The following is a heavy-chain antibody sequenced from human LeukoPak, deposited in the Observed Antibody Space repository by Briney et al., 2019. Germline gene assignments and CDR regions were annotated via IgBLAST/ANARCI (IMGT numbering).Heavy chain of an antibody. CDR3: AETGPTDF. J-gene: IGHJ4*02. V-gene: IGHV3-30*03. Sequence: SGGSLRLSCAASGFTFSSYGMHWVRQAPGKGLEWVAAISHDGTNIHYAESVKGRFTISRDNSKNMLYLQMNSLRAEDTALYYCAETGPTDFWGQRTLVTVSS. CDR1: GFTFSSYG. D-gene: IGHD3-9*01. CDR2: ISHDGTNI.